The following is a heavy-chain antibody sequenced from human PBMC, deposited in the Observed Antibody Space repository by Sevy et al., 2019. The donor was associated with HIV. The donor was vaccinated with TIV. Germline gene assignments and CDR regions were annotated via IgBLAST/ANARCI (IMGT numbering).Heavy chain of an antibody. CDR1: GFTFSGSA. V-gene: IGHV3-73*01. J-gene: IGHJ6*03. CDR2: IRSKANSDAH. Sequence: GGSLRLSCAASGFTFSGSAMHWVRQASGKGLEWVGRIRSKANSDAHAYAASVKGRFTISRDDSTNTAYLQMNSLKTEDTAVYYCTSRSTGDYAQVSSYYYYYMDVWGKGTTVTVSS. D-gene: IGHD4-17*01. CDR3: TSRSTGDYAQVSSYYYYYMDV.